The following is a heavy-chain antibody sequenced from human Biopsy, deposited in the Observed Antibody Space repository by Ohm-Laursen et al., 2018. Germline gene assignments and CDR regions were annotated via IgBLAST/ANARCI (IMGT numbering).Heavy chain of an antibody. Sequence: TLSLTCAVSGGSVNSDSSYWSWIRQPPGKGLEWIGYISYSGSTKYNPSLKSPVTISVGTSKNQFSLKLSSVTAADTAVYYCASYSHHYYDFDYWGQGTLVTVSS. D-gene: IGHD3-16*01. CDR3: ASYSHHYYDFDY. J-gene: IGHJ4*02. CDR2: ISYSGST. V-gene: IGHV4-61*01. CDR1: GGSVNSDSSY.